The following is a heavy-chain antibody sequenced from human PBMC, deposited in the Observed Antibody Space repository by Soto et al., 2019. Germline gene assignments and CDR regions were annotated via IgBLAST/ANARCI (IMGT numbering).Heavy chain of an antibody. V-gene: IGHV4-39*01. CDR3: ARCRFYSSTCYTAFDI. J-gene: IGHJ3*02. CDR2: VSNTGNT. Sequence: QLQLQESGPGLVKPSETLSLTCSVSGGSIRGGYYWGWVRQPPGKGLEWIGCVSNTGNTYQSPSLKSRLIISADTPNNQFSLRLSSVTAEDTAVYYCARCRFYSSTCYTAFDIWGHGTAVTVPS. CDR1: GGSIRGGYY. D-gene: IGHD6-13*01.